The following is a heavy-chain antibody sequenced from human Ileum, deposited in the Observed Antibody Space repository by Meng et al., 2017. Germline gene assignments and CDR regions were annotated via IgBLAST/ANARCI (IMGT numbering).Heavy chain of an antibody. D-gene: IGHD2-2*02. V-gene: IGHV4-59*08. CDR2: TYYIGAN. Sequence: QVQLQVSGPGLVKPSETLSLTCTVSGGFLSDSYWSWIRQFPGKGLELIGCTYYIGANNYNPSPRGRVTILVDTSRAQFSLKLTSVTAADTAIYYCARGKAIPDFWGQGTLVTVSS. CDR3: ARGKAIPDF. J-gene: IGHJ4*02. CDR1: GGFLSDSY.